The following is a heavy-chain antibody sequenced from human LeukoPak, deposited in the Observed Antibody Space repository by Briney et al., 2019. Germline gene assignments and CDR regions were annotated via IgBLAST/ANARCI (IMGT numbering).Heavy chain of an antibody. Sequence: GGSLRLSCAASGFTFSDAWMSWVRQAPGKGPEWVGRIKSKTDGGTTDYAAPVKGRFTVSKDDSRNTLFLQMNSLKTEDTAVYYCTTDPVTRPHWGQGTLVTVSS. CDR2: IKSKTDGGTT. V-gene: IGHV3-15*01. CDR3: TTDPVTRPH. D-gene: IGHD4-17*01. CDR1: GFTFSDAW. J-gene: IGHJ4*02.